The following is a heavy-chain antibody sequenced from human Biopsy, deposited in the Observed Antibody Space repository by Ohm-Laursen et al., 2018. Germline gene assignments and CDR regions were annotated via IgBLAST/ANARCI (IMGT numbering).Heavy chain of an antibody. CDR1: GASVKTSGYF. V-gene: IGHV4-31*03. CDR3: ARLGSGDYFPTFFDF. Sequence: TLSLTCRVSGASVKTSGYFWAWIRQRPGKGLEWIGYISYNERTHYNPSLTSRLAISFDTSNNRISLQLGSVTAADTAVYYCARLGSGDYFPTFFDFWGQGALVTVSS. D-gene: IGHD5-12*01. CDR2: ISYNERT. J-gene: IGHJ4*02.